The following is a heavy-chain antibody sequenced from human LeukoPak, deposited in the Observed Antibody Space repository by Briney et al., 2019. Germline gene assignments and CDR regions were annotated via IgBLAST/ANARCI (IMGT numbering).Heavy chain of an antibody. Sequence: PGESLKISCKGSGYSFTSYWIGWVRQMPGKGLEWMGIIYPGDSDTRYSPSFQGQVTISADKYISTAYLQWSSLKASDTAMYYCARRHYDYVWGSYRYWFDPWGQGTLVTVSS. CDR3: ARRHYDYVWGSYRYWFDP. V-gene: IGHV5-51*01. CDR1: GYSFTSYW. J-gene: IGHJ5*02. CDR2: IYPGDSDT. D-gene: IGHD3-16*02.